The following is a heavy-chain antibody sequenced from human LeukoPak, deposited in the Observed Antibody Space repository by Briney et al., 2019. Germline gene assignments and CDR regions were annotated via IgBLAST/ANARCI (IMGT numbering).Heavy chain of an antibody. V-gene: IGHV3-43*02. J-gene: IGHJ4*02. D-gene: IGHD2-8*01. CDR2: ISGDGGST. CDR1: GFTFSSYW. CDR3: AKDIKDCTNGVCYYFDY. Sequence: GGSLRLSCAASGFTFSSYWMHWVRQAPGKGLEWVSLISGDGGSTYYADSVKGRFTISRDNSKNSLYLQMNSLRAEDTALYYCAKDIKDCTNGVCYYFDYWGQGTLVTVSS.